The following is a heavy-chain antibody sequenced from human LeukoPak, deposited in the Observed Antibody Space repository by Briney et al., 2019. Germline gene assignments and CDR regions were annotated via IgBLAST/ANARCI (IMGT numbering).Heavy chain of an antibody. J-gene: IGHJ4*02. CDR2: ISSSSSTI. V-gene: IGHV3-48*02. Sequence: GGSLRLSCAASGFTFSSYSMNWVRQAPGKGLEWVSYISSSSSTIYYADSVKGRFTISRDNAKNSLYLQMNSLRDEDTAVYYCAKDEGDIVVVVAASPFDYWGQGTLVTVSS. CDR1: GFTFSSYS. D-gene: IGHD2-15*01. CDR3: AKDEGDIVVVVAASPFDY.